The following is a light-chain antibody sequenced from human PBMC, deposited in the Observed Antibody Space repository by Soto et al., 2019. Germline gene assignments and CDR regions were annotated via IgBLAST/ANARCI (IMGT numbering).Light chain of an antibody. V-gene: IGKV3-15*01. CDR3: QHYSNWPPVT. CDR1: QSVSNN. Sequence: EIVMTQSPATLSVSPGERATLSCSASQSVSNNLAWYQQKPGQAPRLLIFGASTRATGIPARFSGSGSGTEFTLTISSLQSEDFAVYYCQHYSNWPPVTFGGGTKVEIK. CDR2: GAS. J-gene: IGKJ4*01.